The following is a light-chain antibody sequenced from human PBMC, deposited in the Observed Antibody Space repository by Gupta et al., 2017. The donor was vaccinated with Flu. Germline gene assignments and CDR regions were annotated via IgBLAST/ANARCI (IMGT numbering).Light chain of an antibody. V-gene: IGKV1-5*03. Sequence: PSTLSAYVGDRVTITCRASQSLSSWLAWYQQKPGKAPNLLIYKASNLESGVPSRFSGSGSGTEFTLTISSLQPDDFATYYCQQYDSYSLTFSGVTKVEI. J-gene: IGKJ4*01. CDR3: QQYDSYSLT. CDR2: KAS. CDR1: QSLSSW.